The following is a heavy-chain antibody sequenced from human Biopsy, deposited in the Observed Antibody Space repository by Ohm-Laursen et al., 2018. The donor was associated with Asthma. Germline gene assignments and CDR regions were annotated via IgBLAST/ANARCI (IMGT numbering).Heavy chain of an antibody. Sequence: SLRLSCTASGFNFSYYSMIWVRQAPGTGLEWVAAISSGSDYIFYADSVKGRFTIPRDNSKNTLYLQMNSLRAEDTAVYYCAKAERYFDWYWFDPWGQGTLVTVSS. D-gene: IGHD3-9*01. J-gene: IGHJ5*02. CDR1: GFNFSYYS. CDR3: AKAERYFDWYWFDP. CDR2: ISSGSDYI. V-gene: IGHV3-21*04.